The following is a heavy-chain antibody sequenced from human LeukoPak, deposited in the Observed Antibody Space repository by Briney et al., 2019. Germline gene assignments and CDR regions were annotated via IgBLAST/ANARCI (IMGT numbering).Heavy chain of an antibody. J-gene: IGHJ3*01. Sequence: SVKVSCNASGGTFSSYVISWVRQAPGQGREWMGGIIPMFGKANYAEKFQGRVTITADGSTSTAYMELSNLRSEDTAVYYCAREIPSGIYYDSGGYPVVKWGQGTMVTVSS. CDR2: IIPMFGKA. V-gene: IGHV1-69*13. CDR1: GGTFSSYV. CDR3: AREIPSGIYYDSGGYPVVK. D-gene: IGHD3-22*01.